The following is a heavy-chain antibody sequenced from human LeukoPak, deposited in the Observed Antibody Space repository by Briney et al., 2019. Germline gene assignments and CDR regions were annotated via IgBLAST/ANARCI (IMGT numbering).Heavy chain of an antibody. Sequence: GASVKVSCKASGYILTDYYMHWVRQAPGQGLEWMGWISAYNGNTNYAQKLQGRVTMTTDTSTSTAYMELRSLRSDDTAVYYCARDGYYYDSRHYYFDYWGQGTLVTVSS. J-gene: IGHJ4*02. CDR3: ARDGYYYDSRHYYFDY. V-gene: IGHV1-18*04. D-gene: IGHD3-22*01. CDR2: ISAYNGNT. CDR1: GYILTDYY.